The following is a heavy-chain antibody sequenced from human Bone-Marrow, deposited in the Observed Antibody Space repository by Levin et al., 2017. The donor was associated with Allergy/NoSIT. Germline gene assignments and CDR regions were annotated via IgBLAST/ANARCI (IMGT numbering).Heavy chain of an antibody. Sequence: SETLSLTCAVYGESFSDYYWTWIRQPPGKGLEWIGEVNYSGTTNYSPSLRGRLTISRDTSENQFSLKLTSVTTADTALYFCARGTFGGYINYWGQGALVSVSS. CDR2: VNYSGTT. CDR1: GESFSDYY. J-gene: IGHJ4*02. CDR3: ARGTFGGYINY. V-gene: IGHV4-34*01. D-gene: IGHD2-15*01.